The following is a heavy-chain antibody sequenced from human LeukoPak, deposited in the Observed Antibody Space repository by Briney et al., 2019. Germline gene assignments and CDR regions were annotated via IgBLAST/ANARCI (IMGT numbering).Heavy chain of an antibody. CDR1: GGTFSIYA. CDR3: AAQYYYDSSGYLGGADY. CDR2: IIPIFGTA. V-gene: IGHV1-69*06. D-gene: IGHD3-22*01. J-gene: IGHJ4*02. Sequence: SVKVSCTASGGTFSIYAISWVRQAPGQGLEWMGGIIPIFGTANYAQKFQGRVTITADKSTSTAYMELSSLRSEDTAVYYCAAQYYYDSSGYLGGADYWGQGTLVTVSS.